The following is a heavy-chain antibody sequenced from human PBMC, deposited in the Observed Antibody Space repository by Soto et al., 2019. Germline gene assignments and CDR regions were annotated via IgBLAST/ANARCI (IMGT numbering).Heavy chain of an antibody. V-gene: IGHV3-7*01. J-gene: IGHJ6*02. CDR1: GFTFSSYW. CDR2: IKQDGSEK. Sequence: PGGSLRLSCAASGFTFSSYWMSWVRQAPGKGLEWVANIKQDGSEKYYVVSVKGRFTISRDNAKNSLYLQMNSLRAEDAAVYYCARDVLGYCISTSCYFNYYYGMDVWGQGTTVTVSS. CDR3: ARDVLGYCISTSCYFNYYYGMDV. D-gene: IGHD2-2*01.